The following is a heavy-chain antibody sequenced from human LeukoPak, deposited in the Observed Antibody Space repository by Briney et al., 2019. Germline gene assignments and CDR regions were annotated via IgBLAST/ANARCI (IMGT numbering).Heavy chain of an antibody. D-gene: IGHD3-9*01. J-gene: IGHJ4*02. CDR3: AKGVSDILTGYPTGPLDY. V-gene: IGHV3-23*01. Sequence: GGSLRLSCAASGFTFSSYAMSWVRQAPGKGLEWVSAISGSGGSTYYADSVKGRFTISRDNSKNTLYPQMNSLRAEDTAVYYCAKGVSDILTGYPTGPLDYWGQGTLATVSS. CDR2: ISGSGGST. CDR1: GFTFSSYA.